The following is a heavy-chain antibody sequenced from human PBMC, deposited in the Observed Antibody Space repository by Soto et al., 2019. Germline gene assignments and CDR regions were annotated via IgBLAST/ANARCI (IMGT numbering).Heavy chain of an antibody. CDR3: ARVMGDYYGMDV. Sequence: GGSLRLSXAASGFTFSSYSMNWVRQAPGKGLEWVSSISSSSSYIYYADSVKGRFTISRDNAKNSLYLQMNSLRAEDTAVYYCARVMGDYYGMDVWGQGTTVTVSS. J-gene: IGHJ6*02. CDR1: GFTFSSYS. CDR2: ISSSSSYI. V-gene: IGHV3-21*01.